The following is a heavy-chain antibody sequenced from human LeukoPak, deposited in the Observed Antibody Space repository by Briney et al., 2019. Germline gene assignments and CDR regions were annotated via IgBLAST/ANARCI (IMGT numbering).Heavy chain of an antibody. CDR3: ARYVYCSSTSCYVKNAFDI. Sequence: ASVKVSCKASGYTFTGYYMHWVRQAPGQGLEWTGWVNPNSGGTNYAQKFQGRVTMTRDTSISTAYMELSRLRSDDTAVYYCARYVYCSSTSCYVKNAFDIWGQGTMVTVSS. V-gene: IGHV1-2*02. CDR1: GYTFTGYY. D-gene: IGHD2-2*01. J-gene: IGHJ3*02. CDR2: VNPNSGGT.